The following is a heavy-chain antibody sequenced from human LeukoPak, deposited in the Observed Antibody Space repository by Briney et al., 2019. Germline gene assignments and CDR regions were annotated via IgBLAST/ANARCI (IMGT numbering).Heavy chain of an antibody. V-gene: IGHV4-4*02. CDR1: GGAISSSW. J-gene: IGHJ3*02. D-gene: IGHD3-22*01. CDR2: IFHSGST. Sequence: PSGTLTLTCAVSGGAISSSWWSWVRKPPGKGLEWIGEIFHSGSTNYNPSLKSRVTISVDKSKNHFSLELTSVTAADTAVYYCARNSYYDNSGEGAFDIWGQGTMVTVSS. CDR3: ARNSYYDNSGEGAFDI.